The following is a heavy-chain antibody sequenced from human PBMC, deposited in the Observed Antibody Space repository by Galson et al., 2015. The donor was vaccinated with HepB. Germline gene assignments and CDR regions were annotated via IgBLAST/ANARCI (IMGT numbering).Heavy chain of an antibody. J-gene: IGHJ6*03. CDR2: ISSSSSYI. V-gene: IGHV3-21*01. D-gene: IGHD6-6*01. CDR1: GFTFSSYS. CDR3: ARAAEESLWDLVQCYYYYMDV. Sequence: SLRLSCAASGFTFSSYSMNWVRQAPGKGLEWVSSISSSSSYIYYADSVKGRFAISRDNAKNSLYLQMNSLRAEDTAVYYCARAAEESLWDLVQCYYYYMDVWGKGTTVTVSS.